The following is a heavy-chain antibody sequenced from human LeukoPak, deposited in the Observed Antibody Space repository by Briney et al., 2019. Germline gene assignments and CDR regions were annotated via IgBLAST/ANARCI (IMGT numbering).Heavy chain of an antibody. Sequence: GASVRVSCKASGYTFTSYGISWVRQAPGQGLEWMGWISAYNGNTNYAQKHQGRVTMTTDTSTSTAYMELRSLRSDDTAVYYCARDPSYCSSTSCLLPIIPTHYYYYYGMDVWGQGTTVTVSS. J-gene: IGHJ6*02. V-gene: IGHV1-18*01. CDR3: ARDPSYCSSTSCLLPIIPTHYYYYYGMDV. CDR2: ISAYNGNT. D-gene: IGHD2-2*01. CDR1: GYTFTSYG.